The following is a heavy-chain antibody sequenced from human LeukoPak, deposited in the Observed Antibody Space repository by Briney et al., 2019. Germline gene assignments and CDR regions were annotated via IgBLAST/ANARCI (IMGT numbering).Heavy chain of an antibody. CDR2: IYYSGST. J-gene: IGHJ4*02. Sequence: SETLSLTCTVSGGSISSYYWSWLRQPPWKGLEWIGYIYYSGSTNYNPSLKSRVTISVDTSKKQFSLKLSSVPAADTAVYYCAIGGYSYGYYFDYWGQGTLVTVSS. V-gene: IGHV4-59*12. CDR3: AIGGYSYGYYFDY. D-gene: IGHD5-18*01. CDR1: GGSISSYY.